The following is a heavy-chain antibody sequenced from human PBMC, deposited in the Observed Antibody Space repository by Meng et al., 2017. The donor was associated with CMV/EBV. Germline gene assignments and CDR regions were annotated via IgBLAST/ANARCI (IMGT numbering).Heavy chain of an antibody. Sequence: SGPTLVKPTQTLILTCTFSGFPLSTSGMRVSWIRQPPGKALEWLARIDWDDDKFYSTSLKTRLTISKDTSKNQVVLTMTNMDPVDTATYYCARTTHQSGYDSEFLWFDPWGQGTLVTVSS. V-gene: IGHV2-70D*14. CDR1: GFPLSTSGMR. D-gene: IGHD5-12*01. J-gene: IGHJ5*02. CDR2: IDWDDDK. CDR3: ARTTHQSGYDSEFLWFDP.